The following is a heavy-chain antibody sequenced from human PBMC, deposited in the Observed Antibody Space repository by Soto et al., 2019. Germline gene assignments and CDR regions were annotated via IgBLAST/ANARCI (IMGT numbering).Heavy chain of an antibody. CDR3: ARPGYSSVLDAFDI. CDR2: IYYSGTT. CDR1: GGSISSSSYY. J-gene: IGHJ3*02. Sequence: SETLSLTCTVSGGSISSSSYYWGWIRQPPGKGLEWLGGIYYSGTTYYNPSLKSRVTLSVDTSKNQFSLKLSSVTAADTAVYYCARPGYSSVLDAFDIWGQGTMVTVSS. D-gene: IGHD6-19*01. V-gene: IGHV4-39*01.